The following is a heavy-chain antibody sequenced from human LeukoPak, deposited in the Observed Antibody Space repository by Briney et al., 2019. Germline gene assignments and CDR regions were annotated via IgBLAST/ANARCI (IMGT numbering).Heavy chain of an antibody. Sequence: SVKVSCKASGGTFSSYAISWVRQAPGQGLEWMGRIIPIFGTANYAQKFQGRVTITTDESTSTAYMELSSLRSEDTALYYCARKLRLGGNWFDPWGQGTLVTVSS. CDR3: ARKLRLGGNWFDP. V-gene: IGHV1-69*05. CDR1: GGTFSSYA. CDR2: IIPIFGTA. J-gene: IGHJ5*02. D-gene: IGHD1-26*01.